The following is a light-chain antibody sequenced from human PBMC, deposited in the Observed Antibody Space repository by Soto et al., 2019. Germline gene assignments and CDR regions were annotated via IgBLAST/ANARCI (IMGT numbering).Light chain of an antibody. J-gene: IGKJ2*01. CDR2: HAS. CDR3: HQYGTTPPVFA. V-gene: IGKV3-20*01. CDR1: QSVSNSY. Sequence: EIVLTQSPCTLSLSLGERATLSCRASQSVSNSYLAWYQQKPGQAPRLLIYHASSRATGIPDMFSGSGSGTDFALTISRLEPEDFAVYYCHQYGTTPPVFAFGQGTKLEI.